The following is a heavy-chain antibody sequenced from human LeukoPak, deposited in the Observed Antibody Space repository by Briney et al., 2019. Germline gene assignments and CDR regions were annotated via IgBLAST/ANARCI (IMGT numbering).Heavy chain of an antibody. CDR3: ARRHSSGWSFDY. J-gene: IGHJ4*02. CDR2: IYYNGAT. D-gene: IGHD6-19*01. Sequence: SETLSLTCTVSGGSISGCYWSWIRQPPGKGLEWIGYIYYNGATNHNPSLKGRVTMSVDTSKSQFSLNLSSVTAADTAVYYCARRHSSGWSFDYWGQGTLVTVSS. V-gene: IGHV4-59*01. CDR1: GGSISGCY.